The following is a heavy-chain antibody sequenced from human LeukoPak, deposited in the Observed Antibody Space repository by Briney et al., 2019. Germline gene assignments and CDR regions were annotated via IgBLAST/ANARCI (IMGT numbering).Heavy chain of an antibody. Sequence: AGGSLRLSCLTSGFTLSTNAMSWVRQAPGKGLEWISGISGSGASTYYADSVKGRFTISRDDSRNTLYLQMNSLRGDDTAVYYCAKDFRIGYSAHFDYWGQGALVTVSS. CDR1: GFTLSTNA. J-gene: IGHJ4*02. CDR2: ISGSGAST. D-gene: IGHD2-21*01. V-gene: IGHV3-23*01. CDR3: AKDFRIGYSAHFDY.